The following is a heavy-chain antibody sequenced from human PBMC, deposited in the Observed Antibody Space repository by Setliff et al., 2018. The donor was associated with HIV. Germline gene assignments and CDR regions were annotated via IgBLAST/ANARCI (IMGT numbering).Heavy chain of an antibody. CDR2: IDWDDDK. Sequence: SGPTLVNPTQTLTLTCTFSGFSLSTSGMCVSWIRQPPGKALEWLARIDWDDDKYYSTSLKTRLTISKDTSKNQVVLTMTNMDPVDTATYYCARAILGYCSGGSCLSDAFDIWGQGTMVTVS. V-gene: IGHV2-70*11. J-gene: IGHJ3*02. CDR3: ARAILGYCSGGSCLSDAFDI. D-gene: IGHD2-15*01. CDR1: GFSLSTSGMC.